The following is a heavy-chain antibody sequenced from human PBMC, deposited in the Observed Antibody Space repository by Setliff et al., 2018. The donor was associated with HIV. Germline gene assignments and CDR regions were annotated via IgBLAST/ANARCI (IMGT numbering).Heavy chain of an antibody. CDR1: GGSISSHY. J-gene: IGHJ6*02. V-gene: IGHV4-59*11. D-gene: IGHD6-19*01. CDR2: IYYSGST. CDR3: ARDYQWLTYYYYYGMDV. Sequence: PSETLSLTCTVSGGSISSHYWSWIRQPPGKGLEWIGYIYYSGSTNYHPSLKSRVAISVDTSKTQFSLKLSSVTAADTAVYYCARDYQWLTYYYYYGMDVWGQGTTVTVSS.